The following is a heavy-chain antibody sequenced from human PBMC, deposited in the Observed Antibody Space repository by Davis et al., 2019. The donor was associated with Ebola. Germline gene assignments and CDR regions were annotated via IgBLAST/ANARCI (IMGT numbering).Heavy chain of an antibody. CDR1: GYIFTTYA. CDR2: INAGNGDT. CDR3: ARSSPSIAARPLDY. V-gene: IGHV1-3*01. D-gene: IGHD6-6*01. J-gene: IGHJ4*02. Sequence: AASVKVSCKASGYIFTTYAMHWVRQAPGQRLEWMGWINAGNGDTKYSQKFQGRVTITRDTSASTAYMELTSLRSEDTAVYYCARSSPSIAARPLDYWGQGTLVTVSS.